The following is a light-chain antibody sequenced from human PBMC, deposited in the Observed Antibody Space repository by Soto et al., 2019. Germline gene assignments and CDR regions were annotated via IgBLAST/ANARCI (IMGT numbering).Light chain of an antibody. Sequence: EIVLTQSPGTLSLSPGERATLSCRASQSISSSYLAWYQQKPGQTPRLLIYGASSRATGIPDRFSGSGSGTDFTITISRLGPEDFAVYYCQQYDSSPETFGQGTKVEIK. CDR1: QSISSSY. J-gene: IGKJ1*01. V-gene: IGKV3-20*01. CDR2: GAS. CDR3: QQYDSSPET.